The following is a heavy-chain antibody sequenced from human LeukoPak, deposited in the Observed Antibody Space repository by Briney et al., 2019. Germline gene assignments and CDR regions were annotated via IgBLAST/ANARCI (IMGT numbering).Heavy chain of an antibody. J-gene: IGHJ6*02. CDR3: AREGSMSSSRYRAVWYYGMDV. CDR2: IWYDGSNK. Sequence: GGSLRLSCAASGFTFSSYGMHWVRQAPGKGLEWVAVIWYDGSNKYYADSVKGRFTISRDNSKNTLYLQMNSLRAEDTAVYYCAREGSMSSSRYRAVWYYGMDVWGQGTTVTVSS. D-gene: IGHD6-13*01. CDR1: GFTFSSYG. V-gene: IGHV3-33*01.